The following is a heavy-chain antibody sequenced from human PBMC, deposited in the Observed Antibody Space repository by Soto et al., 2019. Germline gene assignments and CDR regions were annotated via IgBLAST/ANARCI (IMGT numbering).Heavy chain of an antibody. D-gene: IGHD6-13*01. J-gene: IGHJ5*02. V-gene: IGHV1-46*01. CDR3: AREVGSSYWGRWFDP. CDR1: GYTFTSYY. CDR2: INPSGGST. Sequence: GASVKVSCKASGYTFTSYYMHWVRQAPGQGLEWMGIINPSGGSTSYAQKFQGRVTMTRDTSTSTVYMELSSLRSEDTAVYYCAREVGSSYWGRWFDPWGQGTLVTVSS.